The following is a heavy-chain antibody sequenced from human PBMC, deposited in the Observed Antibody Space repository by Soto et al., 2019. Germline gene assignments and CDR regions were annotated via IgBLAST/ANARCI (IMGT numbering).Heavy chain of an antibody. J-gene: IGHJ5*02. CDR2: ISGFGDST. CDR3: AKDAVVVVPAVTRNWFDP. V-gene: IGHV3-23*01. D-gene: IGHD2-2*01. CDR1: VFSFSSYG. Sequence: PGGSLRLSCAASVFSFSSYGMSWVRQAPGKGLEWVSGISGFGDSTYYADSVKGRFTISRDNSENTLYLQMNSLRAEDTAVYFCAKDAVVVVPAVTRNWFDPWGQGT.